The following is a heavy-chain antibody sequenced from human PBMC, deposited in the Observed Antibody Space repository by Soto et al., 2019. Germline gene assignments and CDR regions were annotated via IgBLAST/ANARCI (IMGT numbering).Heavy chain of an antibody. CDR2: INQSGST. D-gene: IGHD6-13*01. Sequence: SETLSLTCAVYGGSFSGYYWSWIRQPPGKGLEWIGEINQSGSTSYNPSLKSRVTISVDTSKNQFSLKLSSVTAADTAVYYCARGSRQQLVRRDWFDPWGQGTLVTVSS. CDR1: GGSFSGYY. V-gene: IGHV4-34*01. CDR3: ARGSRQQLVRRDWFDP. J-gene: IGHJ5*02.